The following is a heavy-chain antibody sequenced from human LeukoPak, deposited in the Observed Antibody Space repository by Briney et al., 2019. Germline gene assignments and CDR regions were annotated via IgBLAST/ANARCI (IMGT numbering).Heavy chain of an antibody. V-gene: IGHV1-3*01. D-gene: IGHD3-10*01. CDR2: INAGNGNT. CDR3: ARVKDYYGSGSYGYYFDY. Sequence: GASVKVSCKASGYTFTSYAMHWVRQAPGQRLEWMGWINAGNGNTKYSQKFQGRVTITRDTSASTAYMELSSLRSEDTAVYYCARVKDYYGSGSYGYYFDYWGQGTLVTVSS. CDR1: GYTFTSYA. J-gene: IGHJ4*02.